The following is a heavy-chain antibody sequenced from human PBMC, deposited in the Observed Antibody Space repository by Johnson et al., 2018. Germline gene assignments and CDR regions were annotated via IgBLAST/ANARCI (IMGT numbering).Heavy chain of an antibody. CDR2: ISSSSSYI. Sequence: VQLVESGGGLVKPGGSLRLSCAASGFTFSSYSMNWVRQAPGKGLEWVSSISSSSSYIYYADSVTGRFTISRDNAKNSLYLQMNSLRAEDTAVYYCARDSRCLEWFHSNGMDVWGQGTTVTVSS. D-gene: IGHD3-3*01. V-gene: IGHV3-21*01. CDR3: ARDSRCLEWFHSNGMDV. J-gene: IGHJ6*02. CDR1: GFTFSSYS.